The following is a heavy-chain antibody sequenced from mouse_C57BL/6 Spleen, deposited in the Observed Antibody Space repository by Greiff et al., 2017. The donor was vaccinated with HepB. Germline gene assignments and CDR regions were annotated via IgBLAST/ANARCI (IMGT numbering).Heavy chain of an antibody. CDR1: GFTFTDYY. Sequence: EVMLVESGGGLVQPGGSLSLSCAASGFTFTDYYMSWVRQPPGKALEWLGFIRNKANGYTTEYSASVKGRFTISRDNSQSILYLQMNALRAEDSATYDCARRSYYYAMDYWGQGTSVTVSS. CDR2: IRNKANGYTT. V-gene: IGHV7-3*01. D-gene: IGHD2-12*01. CDR3: ARRSYYYAMDY. J-gene: IGHJ4*01.